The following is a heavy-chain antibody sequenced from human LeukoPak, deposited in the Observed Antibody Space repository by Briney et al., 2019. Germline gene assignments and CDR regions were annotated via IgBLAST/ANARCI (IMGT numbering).Heavy chain of an antibody. CDR1: GGSISSGGYY. CDR2: SYYSGST. V-gene: IGHV4-31*03. Sequence: PSETLSLTCTVSGGSISSGGYYWSWIRQHPGKGLEWIGYSYYSGSTYYNPSLKSRVTISVDTSKNQFSLKLSSVTAADTAVYYCARVSTRAGTWAVDYWGQGTLVTVSS. CDR3: ARVSTRAGTWAVDY. D-gene: IGHD1/OR15-1a*01. J-gene: IGHJ4*02.